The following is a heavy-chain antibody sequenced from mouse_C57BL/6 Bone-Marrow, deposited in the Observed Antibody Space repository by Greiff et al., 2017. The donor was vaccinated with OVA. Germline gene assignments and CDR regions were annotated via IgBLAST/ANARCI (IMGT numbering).Heavy chain of an antibody. CDR1: GYAFSSYW. CDR3: ARRGQLRLSFDY. Sequence: VQLKQSGAELVKPGASVKISCKASGYAFSSYWMNWVKQRPGKGLEWIGQIYPGDGDTNYNGKFKGKATLTADKSSSTAYMQLSSLTSEDSAVYFCARRGQLRLSFDYWGQGTTLTVSS. V-gene: IGHV1-80*01. J-gene: IGHJ2*01. CDR2: IYPGDGDT. D-gene: IGHD3-2*02.